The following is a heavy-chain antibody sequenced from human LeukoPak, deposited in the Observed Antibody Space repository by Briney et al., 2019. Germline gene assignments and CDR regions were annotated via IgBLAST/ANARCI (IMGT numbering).Heavy chain of an antibody. V-gene: IGHV4-39*01. Sequence: PSETLSLICTVSGGSISSSSYYWGWIRQPPGKGLEWIGSIYYSGCTYYNPSLKSRVTISVDTSKNQFSLKLSSVTAADTAVYYCARQKGYSSGWYFDYWGQGTLVTVSS. CDR3: ARQKGYSSGWYFDY. CDR1: GGSISSSSYY. J-gene: IGHJ4*02. CDR2: IYYSGCT. D-gene: IGHD6-19*01.